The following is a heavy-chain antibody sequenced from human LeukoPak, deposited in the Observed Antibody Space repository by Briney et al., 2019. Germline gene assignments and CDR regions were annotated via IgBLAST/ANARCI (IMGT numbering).Heavy chain of an antibody. J-gene: IGHJ2*01. D-gene: IGHD6-19*01. CDR3: AKDRYSSGWACYWYFDL. CDR1: GFTFSSYA. V-gene: IGHV3-23*01. CDR2: ISGSGGST. Sequence: GGSLRLSCAASGFTFSSYAMSWVRQAPGKGLEWVSAISGSGGSTYYADSVKGRFTISRDNSKNTLYLQMNSLRAEDTAVYYCAKDRYSSGWACYWYFDLWGRGTLVTVSS.